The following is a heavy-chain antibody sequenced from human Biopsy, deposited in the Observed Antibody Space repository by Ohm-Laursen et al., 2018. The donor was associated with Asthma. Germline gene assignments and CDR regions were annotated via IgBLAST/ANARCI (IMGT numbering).Heavy chain of an antibody. J-gene: IGHJ6*02. V-gene: IGHV4-61*01. Sequence: PGTLSLTCTVSGGSVSTGSYYWSWIRQPPGKGLEWLGDIYYTGSDNYNPSLKSRVTISVDTSKNQFSLRLNPVTAADTAVYYCARGPNYHGSGRAPIGMDVWGQGTTVTVSS. CDR2: IYYTGSD. CDR1: GGSVSTGSYY. D-gene: IGHD3-10*01. CDR3: ARGPNYHGSGRAPIGMDV.